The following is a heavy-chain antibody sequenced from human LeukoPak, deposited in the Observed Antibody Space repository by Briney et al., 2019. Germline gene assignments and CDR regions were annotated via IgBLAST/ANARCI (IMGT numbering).Heavy chain of an antibody. Sequence: SETLSLTCTVSGGSISSYYWSWIRQPPGKGLEWIGYIYYSGSTNYNPSLKSRVTISVDTSKNQFSLKLSSVTAADTAVYYSARSYYCDSSGYYKWGQGTLVTVSS. J-gene: IGHJ4*02. V-gene: IGHV4-59*01. CDR1: GGSISSYY. CDR3: ARSYYCDSSGYYK. D-gene: IGHD3-22*01. CDR2: IYYSGST.